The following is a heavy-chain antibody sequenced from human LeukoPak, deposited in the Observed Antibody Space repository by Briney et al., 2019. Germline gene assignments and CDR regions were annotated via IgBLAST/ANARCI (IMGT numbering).Heavy chain of an antibody. Sequence: SETLSLTCAVSGYSISSSNWWGWIRQPPGKGLGWIGYIYYSGSIYYNPSLKSRVTMSVDTSKNQFSLKLSSVTAVDTAVYYCARVSVEQWLVIDYWGQGTLVTVSS. D-gene: IGHD6-19*01. CDR2: IYYSGSI. J-gene: IGHJ4*02. CDR1: GYSISSSNW. V-gene: IGHV4-28*05. CDR3: ARVSVEQWLVIDY.